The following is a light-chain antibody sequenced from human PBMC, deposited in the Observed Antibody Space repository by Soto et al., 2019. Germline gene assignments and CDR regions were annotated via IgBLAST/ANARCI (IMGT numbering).Light chain of an antibody. J-gene: IGKJ4*01. Sequence: EIVLTQSPGTLSLSPGERATLSCRASQSLSRNDLAWYQQKPGQAPRLLIFGASSWATGIPDRFSGSGSGTDFTLTISRLEPEDFAVYYCQQYITSPVTFGGGTKVEIK. CDR2: GAS. CDR1: QSLSRND. CDR3: QQYITSPVT. V-gene: IGKV3-20*01.